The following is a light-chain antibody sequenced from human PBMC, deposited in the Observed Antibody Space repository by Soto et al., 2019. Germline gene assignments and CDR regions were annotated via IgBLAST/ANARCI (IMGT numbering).Light chain of an antibody. CDR2: DAS. J-gene: IGKJ1*01. CDR1: QSIGTW. CDR3: QQYNNWPT. Sequence: IQVTHSHSTLSSSVFDIVSITFGSSQSIGTWLAWYQQKPGKAPKLLIYDASSLESGVPSRFSGSGSGTEFTLTISSLQSEDFAVYYCQQYNNWPTFGQGTKVDIK. V-gene: IGKV1-5*01.